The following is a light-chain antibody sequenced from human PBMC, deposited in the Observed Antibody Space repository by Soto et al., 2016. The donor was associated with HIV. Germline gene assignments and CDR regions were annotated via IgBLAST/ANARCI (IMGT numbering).Light chain of an antibody. Sequence: SYELTQPPSVPVAPGKTARITCGGNNIGSKSVHWYQQKPGQAPVLVVYDDRDRPSGIPERFSGSNSGNTATLTISRVEAGDEADYYCQVWDSSSDHLWVFGGGTKLTVL. CDR1: NIGSKS. CDR3: QVWDSSSDHLWV. CDR2: DDR. J-gene: IGLJ3*02. V-gene: IGLV3-21*03.